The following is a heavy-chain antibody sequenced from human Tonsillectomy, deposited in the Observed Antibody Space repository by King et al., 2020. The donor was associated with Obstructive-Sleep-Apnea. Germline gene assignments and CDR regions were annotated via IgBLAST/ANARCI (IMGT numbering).Heavy chain of an antibody. D-gene: IGHD6-13*01. V-gene: IGHV3-30*03. CDR2: ISYDGSDK. Sequence: VQLVESGGGVVQPGRSLRLSCAASGFTFSNYGMHWVRQAPGEGLEWVASISYDGSDKYYADSLKGRFTISRDNSKSTLYLQMNSLRPEDTAVYYCGGYNCFDPWGQGTLVTVSS. J-gene: IGHJ5*02. CDR3: GGYNCFDP. CDR1: GFTFSNYG.